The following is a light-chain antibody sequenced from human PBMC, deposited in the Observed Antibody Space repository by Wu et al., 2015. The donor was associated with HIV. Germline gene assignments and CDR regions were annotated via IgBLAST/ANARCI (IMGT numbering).Light chain of an antibody. CDR3: QQYDSSLRT. Sequence: EIVLTQSPGTLSLSPGERATLSCRASQSLTNDYLAWYQQKPGQAPRLLIFGGSTRATGIPDRFSGSGSGTDFTLTISRVEPEDFAVYYCQQYDSSLRTFGQGTKVEIK. CDR1: QSLTNDY. CDR2: GGS. J-gene: IGKJ1*01. V-gene: IGKV3-20*01.